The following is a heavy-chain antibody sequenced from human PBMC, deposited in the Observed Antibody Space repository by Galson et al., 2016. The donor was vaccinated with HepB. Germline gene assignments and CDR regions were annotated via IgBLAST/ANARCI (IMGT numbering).Heavy chain of an antibody. D-gene: IGHD2-15*01. Sequence: SLRLSCAASGFTFSSYWMTWVRQAPGKGLEWVANIKQDGIEKYYVDSVKGRFTISRDNAKNSLYLQMNSLRAEDTAVYYCARGSRFCSGGSCYGDAFDIWGQGTMVTVSS. V-gene: IGHV3-7*01. J-gene: IGHJ3*02. CDR2: IKQDGIEK. CDR1: GFTFSSYW. CDR3: ARGSRFCSGGSCYGDAFDI.